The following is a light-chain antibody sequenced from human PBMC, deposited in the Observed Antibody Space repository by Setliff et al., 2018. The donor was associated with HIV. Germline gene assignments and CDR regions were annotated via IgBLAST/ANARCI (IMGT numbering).Light chain of an antibody. J-gene: IGLJ1*01. Sequence: QSALAQPASVSGSPGQSITISCTGTNSDIGGYDYVYWYQQQPGKAPKLMIYGVSGRPSGVSYRFSGSKSGTTASLTISGLQTEDEADYFCSSYTSSGTLFVFGTGT. CDR3: SSYTSSGTLFV. CDR1: NSDIGGYDY. V-gene: IGLV2-14*01. CDR2: GVS.